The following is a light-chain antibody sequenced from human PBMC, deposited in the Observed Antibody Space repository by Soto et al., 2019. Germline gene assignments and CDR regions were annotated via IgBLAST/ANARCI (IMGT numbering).Light chain of an antibody. CDR2: EVS. V-gene: IGKV2D-29*01. CDR3: MQSTQPPFI. J-gene: IGKJ3*01. Sequence: DIVLTQTPLSLSATPRQPASISCKSSQSLLHSDGKTYLFWFLQKPGQPPQLLIYEVSRRFSGVPDSFSGSGSGTDFTLKICRVEAEDVGVYYCMQSTQPPFIFGPGTKVDIK. CDR1: QSLLHSDGKTY.